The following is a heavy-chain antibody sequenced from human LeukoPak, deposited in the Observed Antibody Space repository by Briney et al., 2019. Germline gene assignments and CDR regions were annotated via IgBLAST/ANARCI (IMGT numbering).Heavy chain of an antibody. CDR1: GYRFSTYW. D-gene: IGHD5-18*01. J-gene: IGHJ5*02. CDR2: IYPGDSDT. V-gene: IGHV5-51*01. CDR3: ARLRHLGRGYSKQNWFDH. Sequence: GESLQISCQGSGYRFSTYWIGWGRQLPGKGLEWMGIIYPGDSDTRYSPSFQGQVTISADKSISTAYLQWSSLKASDTATYYCARLRHLGRGYSKQNWFDHWGQGTLVTVSS.